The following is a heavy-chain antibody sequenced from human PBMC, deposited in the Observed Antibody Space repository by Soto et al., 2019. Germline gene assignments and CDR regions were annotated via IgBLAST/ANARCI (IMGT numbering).Heavy chain of an antibody. V-gene: IGHV3-15*07. CDR3: AIRSGTYSPFYYYYGLDV. D-gene: IGHD1-26*01. CDR2: IKSQADGGPI. J-gene: IGHJ6*02. Sequence: EVQLVESGGGLVKPGGSLRLSCAASGFTFSNVWMNWVRQAPGEGLEWVGRIKSQADGGPIVYATPGKGRFTISRDDSNNTLYLQMNSLTTEDTAVYYCAIRSGTYSPFYYYYGLDVWGQGTTVTVSS. CDR1: GFTFSNVW.